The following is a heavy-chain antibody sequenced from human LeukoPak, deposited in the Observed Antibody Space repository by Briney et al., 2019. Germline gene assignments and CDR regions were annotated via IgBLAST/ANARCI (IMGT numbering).Heavy chain of an antibody. D-gene: IGHD1-26*01. CDR3: ATLGATSFDY. Sequence: ASVKLSCKTSGYTFTDYYIHWVRQAPGQGLEWMGWIVPHSGGTKYAQKFQGRVTMTRNTSISTAYMELSRLRYDDTAVYYCATLGATSFDYWGQGALVTVSS. CDR2: IVPHSGGT. CDR1: GYTFTDYY. V-gene: IGHV1-2*02. J-gene: IGHJ4*02.